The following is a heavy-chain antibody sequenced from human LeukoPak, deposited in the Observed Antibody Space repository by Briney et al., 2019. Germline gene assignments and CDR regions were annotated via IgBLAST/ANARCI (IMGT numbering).Heavy chain of an antibody. CDR1: GYTFTSYG. J-gene: IGHJ6*04. Sequence: ASVKVSCKASGYTFTSYGISWVRQAPGQGLEWMGWISAYNGNTNYAQKLQGKVTMTTDTSTSTAYMELRSLRSDDTAVYYCARDGRVVLAAMSTRYYYYGMDVWGKGTTVTVSS. CDR2: ISAYNGNT. V-gene: IGHV1-18*04. D-gene: IGHD2-2*01. CDR3: ARDGRVVLAAMSTRYYYYGMDV.